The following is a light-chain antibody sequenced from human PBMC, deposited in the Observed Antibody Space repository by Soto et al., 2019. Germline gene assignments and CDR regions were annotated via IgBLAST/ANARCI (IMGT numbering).Light chain of an antibody. Sequence: DIVMPPSPASLAVSLGERATINCKVSESVLHSSNNKNDLACYEQRPGQRPKLLIYWPTTRESGAPNRFSGGGSGTDFTRTFSSLRAEDVAVYYCQQYYSTPRTFGQGTKV. CDR3: QQYYSTPRT. V-gene: IGKV4-1*01. CDR1: ESVLHSSNNKND. CDR2: WPT. J-gene: IGKJ1*01.